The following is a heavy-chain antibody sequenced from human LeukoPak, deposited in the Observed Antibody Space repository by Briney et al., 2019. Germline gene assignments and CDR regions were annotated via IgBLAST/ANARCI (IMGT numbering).Heavy chain of an antibody. D-gene: IGHD2-2*01. CDR3: ATGVVPAASEFAY. Sequence: ASVKVSCKASGYTFTGYYMHWVRQAPGQGLEWMGWINPNSGGTNYAQKFKGRVTMTRDTSISTAYMELSRLRSDDTAVYYCATGVVPAASEFAYWGQGTLVTVSS. J-gene: IGHJ4*01. CDR1: GYTFTGYY. V-gene: IGHV1-2*02. CDR2: INPNSGGT.